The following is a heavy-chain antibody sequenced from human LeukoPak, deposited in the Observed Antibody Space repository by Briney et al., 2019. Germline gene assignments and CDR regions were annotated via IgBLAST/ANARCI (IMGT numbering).Heavy chain of an antibody. J-gene: IGHJ4*02. V-gene: IGHV3-53*05. CDR1: GFTVSSNY. Sequence: GGSLRLSCAASGFTVSSNYMSWVRQAPGKGLEWVSVIYSGGSTYYADSVKGRFTISRDNSKNTLYLQMNSLRAEDTAVYYCARDQDYDILTGLAGVDYWGQGTLVTVSS. D-gene: IGHD3-9*01. CDR2: IYSGGST. CDR3: ARDQDYDILTGLAGVDY.